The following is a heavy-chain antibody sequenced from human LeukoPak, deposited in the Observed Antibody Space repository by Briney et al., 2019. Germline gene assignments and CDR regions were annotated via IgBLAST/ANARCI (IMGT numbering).Heavy chain of an antibody. D-gene: IGHD5-24*01. CDR1: DGSVSSSRYY. V-gene: IGHV4-39*01. CDR2: IYYSGST. CDR3: ARARRDGYNYVDL. Sequence: SSETLSLTCTVSDGSVSSSRYYWGWTRQPPEKGLEWIGNIYYSGSTYYNPSLEGRVTISVDTSKNQFSLKLSSVTAADTAMYYCARARRDGYNYVDLWGQGTLVTVSS. J-gene: IGHJ4*02.